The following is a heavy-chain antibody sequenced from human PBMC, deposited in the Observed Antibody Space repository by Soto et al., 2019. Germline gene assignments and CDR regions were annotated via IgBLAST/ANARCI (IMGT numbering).Heavy chain of an antibody. CDR3: AKDGAGYCSGGSCRGWYYCDY. CDR1: GFTFDDYA. J-gene: IGHJ4*02. D-gene: IGHD2-15*01. V-gene: IGHV3-9*01. CDR2: ISWNSGSI. Sequence: EVQLVESGGGLVQPGRSLRLSCAASGFTFDDYAMHWVRQAPGKGLEWVSGISWNSGSIGYADSVKGRFTISRDNAKNTLYLQKSSLRAEDTALYYCAKDGAGYCSGGSCRGWYYCDYWGQGTLVTVSS.